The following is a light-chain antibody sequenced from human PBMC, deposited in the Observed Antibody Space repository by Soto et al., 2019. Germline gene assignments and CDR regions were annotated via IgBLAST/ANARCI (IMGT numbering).Light chain of an antibody. J-gene: IGLJ3*02. V-gene: IGLV8-61*01. Sequence: QTVVTQEPSFSVSPGRTVTLTCGLSSGSVSTSYYPSWYQQTPGQAPSTLIYSTNTRSSGVPDRFSGSILGNKAALTITGAQADDEADYYCVLYMGSGVWVFGGGTQLTVL. CDR3: VLYMGSGVWV. CDR2: STN. CDR1: SGSVSTSYY.